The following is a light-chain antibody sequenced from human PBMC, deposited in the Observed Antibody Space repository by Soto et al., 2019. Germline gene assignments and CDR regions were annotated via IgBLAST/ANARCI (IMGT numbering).Light chain of an antibody. CDR3: QDYYSNLEWT. J-gene: IGKJ1*01. CDR1: QSVLYKSNNKNY. V-gene: IGKV4-1*01. Sequence: DIVMTQSPDSLAVSLGERATINCKSSQSVLYKSNNKNYLAWYQQKPGQPPKLLIYWASTRESGVPDRFSGSGSGTDFTLTISSLQAEDVAVYYCQDYYSNLEWTFGQGTKVEIK. CDR2: WAS.